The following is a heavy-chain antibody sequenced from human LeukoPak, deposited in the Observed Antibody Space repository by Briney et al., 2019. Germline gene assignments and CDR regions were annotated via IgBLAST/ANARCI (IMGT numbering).Heavy chain of an antibody. CDR2: IYYSGTT. D-gene: IGHD3-10*01. Sequence: PSETLSLTCTVSGGSISSTAYYWGWIRQPPGRELEWIATIYYSGTTYYNPSLESRVTISVDTSKNQFSLKLSSVTAADTSVYYCSRQGVRGTYYYAMDVWGQGTTVTVSS. V-gene: IGHV4-39*01. CDR3: SRQGVRGTYYYAMDV. CDR1: GGSISSTAYY. J-gene: IGHJ6*02.